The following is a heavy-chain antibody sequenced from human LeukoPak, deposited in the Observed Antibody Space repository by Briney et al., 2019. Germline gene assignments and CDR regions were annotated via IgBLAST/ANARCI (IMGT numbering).Heavy chain of an antibody. V-gene: IGHV1-2*04. J-gene: IGHJ4*02. Sequence: SVKVSCKASGYTFADYFIHWVRQAPGQGLEWMGRINPNTGGAEYAPKFQGWVTMTRDTSISTAYVEVNRLISDDTAVYYCARDLTSTSNWEFDYWGQGTLVIVSS. CDR2: INPNTGGA. CDR3: ARDLTSTSNWEFDY. D-gene: IGHD1-26*01. CDR1: GYTFADYF.